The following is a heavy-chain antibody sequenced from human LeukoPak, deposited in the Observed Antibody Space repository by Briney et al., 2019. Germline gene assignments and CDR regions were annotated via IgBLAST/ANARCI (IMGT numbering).Heavy chain of an antibody. J-gene: IGHJ6*02. CDR2: IKQDGSEK. CDR1: GFTFSNYW. CDR3: ARDRWELLSNSYHYCGLDV. Sequence: GGSLRLSCAASGFTFSNYWMSWVRQAPGKGLEWVANIKQDGSEKCYVDSVRGRFTISRDNAKNSLYLQMNSLRAEDTAVYYCARDRWELLSNSYHYCGLDVWGQGTTVTVSS. D-gene: IGHD2-15*01. V-gene: IGHV3-7*01.